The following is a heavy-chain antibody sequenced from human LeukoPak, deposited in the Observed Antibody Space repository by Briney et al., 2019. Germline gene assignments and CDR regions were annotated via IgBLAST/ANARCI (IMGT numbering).Heavy chain of an antibody. J-gene: IGHJ4*02. Sequence: GGSLRLSCAASGFTFSSYGMYWVRQAPGKGLEWVAFTRYDGSNKYYADSVKGRFTISRDNSKNTLYLKMNSLRAEDTAVYYCVKRWTGTTIGQQDYWGQGTLVTVSS. V-gene: IGHV3-30*02. D-gene: IGHD1-1*01. CDR1: GFTFSSYG. CDR3: VKRWTGTTIGQQDY. CDR2: TRYDGSNK.